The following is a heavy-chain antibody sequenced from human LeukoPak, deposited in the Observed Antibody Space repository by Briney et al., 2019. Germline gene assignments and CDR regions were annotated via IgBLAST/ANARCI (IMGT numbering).Heavy chain of an antibody. D-gene: IGHD3-16*01. CDR3: ARDKRGTFTDV. CDR1: GGSISSGDYY. V-gene: IGHV4-30-4*08. Sequence: TLSLTCTVSGGSISSGDYYWSWIRQPPGKGLEWIGHIYYSGSTYYNPSLRSRVTISVDTSKNQFSLKLSSVTAADTAVYYCARDKRGTFTDVWGQGTLVTVSS. CDR2: IYYSGST. J-gene: IGHJ4*02.